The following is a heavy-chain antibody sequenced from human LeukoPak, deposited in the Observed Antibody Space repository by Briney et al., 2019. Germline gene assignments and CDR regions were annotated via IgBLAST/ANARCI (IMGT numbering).Heavy chain of an antibody. Sequence: GGSLRLSCVASGFTLSGYDMMWVHQRPGKGLEWVSSISKSDDRTYYADSVKGRFTISRDKSKSTVYLQMSSLRVDDTAVYYCAKDPFTFDGDYGDTWGQGTLVTVSS. J-gene: IGHJ4*02. CDR1: GFTLSGYD. CDR3: AKDPFTFDGDYGDT. V-gene: IGHV3-23*01. CDR2: ISKSDDRT. D-gene: IGHD4-17*01.